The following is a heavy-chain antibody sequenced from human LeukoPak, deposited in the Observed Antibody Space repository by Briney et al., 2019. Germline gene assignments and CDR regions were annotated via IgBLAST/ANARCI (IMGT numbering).Heavy chain of an antibody. CDR1: GFIFSSYA. V-gene: IGHV3-30-3*01. Sequence: GGSLRLSCAASGFIFSSYAMNWVRQAPGKGLEWVALISYDGTNKDYADSVKGRFTISRDNSRNTLYLQMNSLRAEDTAVYYCARDPLYTNSPPSYFDYWGQGTLVTVSS. J-gene: IGHJ4*02. CDR2: ISYDGTNK. CDR3: ARDPLYTNSPPSYFDY. D-gene: IGHD2-2*02.